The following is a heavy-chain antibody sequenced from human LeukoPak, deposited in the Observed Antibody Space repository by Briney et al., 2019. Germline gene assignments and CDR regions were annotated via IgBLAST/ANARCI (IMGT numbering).Heavy chain of an antibody. CDR2: MNPNSGNT. CDR1: GYTFTSYD. CDR3: ARGYGSSWIYYYYYGMDV. Sequence: ASVKVSCKASGYTFTSYDINWVRQATGQGLEWMGWMNPNSGNTGYAQKFQGRVTMTRNTSISTAYMELSSLRSEDTAVYYCARGYGSSWIYYYYYGMDVWGQGTTVTVSS. V-gene: IGHV1-8*01. D-gene: IGHD6-13*01. J-gene: IGHJ6*02.